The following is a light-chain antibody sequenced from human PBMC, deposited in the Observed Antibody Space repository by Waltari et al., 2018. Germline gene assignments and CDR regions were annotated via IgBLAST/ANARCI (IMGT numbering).Light chain of an antibody. V-gene: IGLV2-23*02. CDR3: SSYGSINTWL. CDR1: SSDVGSYNI. CDR2: EVT. J-gene: IGLJ3*02. Sequence: GSPGQSITISCTGTSSDVGSYNIVSWYQQHPGKAPKLIISEVTKRPSGVSNRFSGSKSGNTASLTISGLQAEDEADYFCSSYGSINTWLFGGGTKLTVL.